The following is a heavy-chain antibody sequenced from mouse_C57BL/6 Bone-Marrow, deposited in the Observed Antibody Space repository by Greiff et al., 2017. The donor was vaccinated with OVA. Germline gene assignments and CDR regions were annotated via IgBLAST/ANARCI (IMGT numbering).Heavy chain of an antibody. Sequence: VQVVESGAELVKPGASVKLSCKASGYTFTSYWMHWVKQRPGQGLEWIGMIHPNSGSTNYNEKFKSKATLTVDKASSTAYMQLSSLTSEDSAVYYCARRITTVVADCWGQGTTLTVSS. CDR1: GYTFTSYW. D-gene: IGHD1-1*01. V-gene: IGHV1-64*01. CDR3: ARRITTVVADC. J-gene: IGHJ2*01. CDR2: IHPNSGST.